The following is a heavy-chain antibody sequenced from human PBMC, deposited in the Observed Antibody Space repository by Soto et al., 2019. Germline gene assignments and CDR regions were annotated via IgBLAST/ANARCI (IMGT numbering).Heavy chain of an antibody. CDR1: GFTFSDYA. CDR3: AKGIEYSSSGSYYFDY. Sequence: GGSLRLSCVASGFTFSDYAMSWVRQAPGKGLEWVSGISAGGGATYYADSVKGRFSISRDNSKNTLYLQMNSLRAEDTAVYYCAKGIEYSSSGSYYFDYWGQGTLVTVSS. D-gene: IGHD6-6*01. CDR2: ISAGGGAT. V-gene: IGHV3-23*01. J-gene: IGHJ4*02.